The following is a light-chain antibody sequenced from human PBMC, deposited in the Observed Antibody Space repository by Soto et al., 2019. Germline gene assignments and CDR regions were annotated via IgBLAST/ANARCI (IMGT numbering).Light chain of an antibody. Sequence: EIVLTQSPGTLSLFPGERATLSCRASQSVSDFLAWYQQKPGQAPRLLIYDAAKRAPGIPARFSGSGSGTDFPLTISSLEPEDSAVYYCQQRSNWPIFTFGPGTK. CDR2: DAA. V-gene: IGKV3-11*01. CDR1: QSVSDF. J-gene: IGKJ3*01. CDR3: QQRSNWPIFT.